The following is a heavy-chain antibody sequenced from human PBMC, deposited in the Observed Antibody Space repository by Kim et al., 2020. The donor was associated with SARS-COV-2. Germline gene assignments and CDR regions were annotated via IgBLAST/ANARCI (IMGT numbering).Heavy chain of an antibody. V-gene: IGHV7-4-1*02. Sequence: YAQGFTGRFVFSLDTSVSTAYLQISSLKAEDTAVYYCARVMVRGVIIPAYWGQGTLVTVSS. CDR3: ARVMVRGVIIPAY. J-gene: IGHJ4*02. D-gene: IGHD3-10*01.